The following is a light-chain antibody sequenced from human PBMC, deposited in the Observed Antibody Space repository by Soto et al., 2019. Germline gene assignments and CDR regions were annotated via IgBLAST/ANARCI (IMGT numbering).Light chain of an antibody. CDR2: DAS. CDR3: QQRSNWPLT. J-gene: IGKJ4*01. CDR1: QSVSNY. Sequence: EIVLTQSPATLSLSPGEGATLSCRASQSVSNYLAWYQQKPGQAPRLLIYDASQRATGIPARFSGSGSGTDVTLTISSLEPEDFAVYYCQQRSNWPLTFGGGTKVEIK. V-gene: IGKV3-11*01.